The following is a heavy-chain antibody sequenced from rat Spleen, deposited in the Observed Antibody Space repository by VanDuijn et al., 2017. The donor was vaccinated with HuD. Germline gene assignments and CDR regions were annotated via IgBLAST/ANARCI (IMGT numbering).Heavy chain of an antibody. Sequence: QVQLKESGPGLVQPSQTLSLTCTVSGFSLTSYPVSWIRQPPGKGLEWMAIIWGDGNTAFNPILSSRLSINRDTSKSQVFLKMNSPQTEDTAIYVCTSDPITTRDYCDYWGQGVMVTVSS. J-gene: IGHJ2*01. CDR2: IWGDGNT. V-gene: IGHV2-43*01. CDR1: GFSLTSYP. D-gene: IGHD1-1*01. CDR3: TSDPITTRDYCDY.